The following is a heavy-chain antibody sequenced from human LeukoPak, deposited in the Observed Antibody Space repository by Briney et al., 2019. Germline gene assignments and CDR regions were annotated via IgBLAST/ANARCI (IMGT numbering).Heavy chain of an antibody. Sequence: SETLSLTCAVYGGSFSGYYWSWIRQPAGKGLEWIGRIYTSGSTNYNPSLKSRVTISVDTSKNQFSLKLSSVTAADTAVYYCARVVVRGVIDYYYYMDVWGKGTTVTISS. CDR3: ARVVVRGVIDYYYYMDV. D-gene: IGHD3-10*01. CDR2: IYTSGST. V-gene: IGHV4-59*10. CDR1: GGSFSGYY. J-gene: IGHJ6*03.